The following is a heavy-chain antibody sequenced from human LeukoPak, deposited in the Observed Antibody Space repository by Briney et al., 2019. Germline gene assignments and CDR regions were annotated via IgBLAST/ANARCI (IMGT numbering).Heavy chain of an antibody. CDR3: ARGGYSRTDYYYYYMDV. CDR1: GYTFTGYY. V-gene: IGHV1-2*02. J-gene: IGHJ6*03. D-gene: IGHD6-13*01. CDR2: INPNSGGT. Sequence: ASVKVSCKASGYTFTGYYMHWVRQAPGQGLEWMGWINPNSGGTNYAQKFQGRVTMTRDTSISTAYMELSRLRSDDTAVYYCARGGYSRTDYYYYYMDVWGKGTTVTVSS.